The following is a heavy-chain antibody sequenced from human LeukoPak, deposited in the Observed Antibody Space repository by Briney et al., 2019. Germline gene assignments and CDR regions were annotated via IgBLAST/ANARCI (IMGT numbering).Heavy chain of an antibody. CDR1: GFTFSDFY. Sequence: GGSLRLSCAASGFTFSDFYMSWIRQAPGKGLEWVSYISGSGSTIYYADSVKGRFTISRDNAKNSLYLQMNSLRAEDMALYYCAKEAARRGYYYYYMDVWGKGTTVTVSS. CDR3: AKEAARRGYYYYYMDV. V-gene: IGHV3-11*04. J-gene: IGHJ6*03. CDR2: ISGSGSTI. D-gene: IGHD6-6*01.